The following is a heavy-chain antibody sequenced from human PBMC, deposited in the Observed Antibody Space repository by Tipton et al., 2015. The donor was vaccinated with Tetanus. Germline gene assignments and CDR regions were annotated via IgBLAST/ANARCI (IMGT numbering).Heavy chain of an antibody. D-gene: IGHD2-21*02. V-gene: IGHV3-48*04. J-gene: IGHJ6*02. CDR3: AKDTGVTPHYGMDV. CDR2: ISSSSSTI. CDR1: GFIFSSYN. Sequence: SLRLSCAASGFIFSSYNMNWVRQAPGKGLEWVSYISSSSSTIYYADSVKGRFTISRDNAKNSLYLQMNSLRAEDTALYYCAKDTGVTPHYGMDVWGQGTTVTVSS.